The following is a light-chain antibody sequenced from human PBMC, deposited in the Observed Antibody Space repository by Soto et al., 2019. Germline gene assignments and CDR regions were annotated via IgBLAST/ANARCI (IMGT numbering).Light chain of an antibody. CDR1: QSVSNY. CDR2: DAS. CDR3: QQRSNWPPFT. J-gene: IGKJ3*01. Sequence: EIVLTQSPATLSLSPGETATLSCRASQSVSNYLAWYQQKPGQAPRLLIHDASNRATGIPARFSGSGSGTDFTLTIISLEPEDFAVYYCQQRSNWPPFTFGPGTKVDIK. V-gene: IGKV3-11*01.